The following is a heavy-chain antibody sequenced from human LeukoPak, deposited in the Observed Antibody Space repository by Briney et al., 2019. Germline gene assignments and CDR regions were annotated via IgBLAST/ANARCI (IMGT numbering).Heavy chain of an antibody. CDR3: ARHVDTTLYSWFDP. CDR1: GGSISTYY. CDR2: IYYSGST. V-gene: IGHV4-59*08. D-gene: IGHD1-26*01. Sequence: SETLSLTCTVSGGSISTYYWSWIRQPPGKGLEWIGYIYYSGSTNYNPSLKSRVTISVDTSKNQFSLRLSSVTAADTAVYYCARHVDTTLYSWFDPWGQGTLVTVSS. J-gene: IGHJ5*02.